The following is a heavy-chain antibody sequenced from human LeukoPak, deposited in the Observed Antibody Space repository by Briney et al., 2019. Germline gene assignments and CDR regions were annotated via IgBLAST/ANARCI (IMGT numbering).Heavy chain of an antibody. D-gene: IGHD2-2*01. Sequence: GGSLRLSCAASGFTFSGYWMHWVRQAPGKGLVWVSRITSDGSSTSYADSVKGRFTISRDNSKNTLFLQMNSLRAEDTAVYYCASSLPYSSSWNGFDYWGQGTLVTVSS. CDR2: ITSDGSST. J-gene: IGHJ4*02. CDR3: ASSLPYSSSWNGFDY. CDR1: GFTFSGYW. V-gene: IGHV3-74*01.